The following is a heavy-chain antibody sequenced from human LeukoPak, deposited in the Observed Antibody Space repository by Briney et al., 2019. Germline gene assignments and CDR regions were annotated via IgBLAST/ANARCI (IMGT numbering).Heavy chain of an antibody. CDR2: IYYSGST. J-gene: IGHJ4*02. D-gene: IGHD3-3*01. Sequence: PSETLSLTPTVSGGSISSYYWSWIRQPPGQGLAWTGYIYYSGSTNYNPSLKSRVTISVDTSKNQFSLKLSSVTAADTAVYYCARSLGHYYDFWSGYYYPDWGQGTLVTVSS. CDR1: GGSISSYY. V-gene: IGHV4-59*08. CDR3: ARSLGHYYDFWSGYYYPD.